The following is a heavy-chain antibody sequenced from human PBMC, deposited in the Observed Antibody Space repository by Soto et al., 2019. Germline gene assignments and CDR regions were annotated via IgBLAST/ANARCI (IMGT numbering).Heavy chain of an antibody. CDR3: ARDYRDILPSLAVPPGFDI. CDR1: GFTFSSYA. CDR2: IWYDGSNK. V-gene: IGHV3-33*01. J-gene: IGHJ3*02. D-gene: IGHD5-12*01. Sequence: GGSLRLSCAASGFTFSSYAMHWVRQAPGKGLEWVAVIWYDGSNKYYADSVKGRFTISRDNSKNTLYLQMNSLRAEDTAVYYCARDYRDILPSLAVPPGFDIWGQGTMVTVSS.